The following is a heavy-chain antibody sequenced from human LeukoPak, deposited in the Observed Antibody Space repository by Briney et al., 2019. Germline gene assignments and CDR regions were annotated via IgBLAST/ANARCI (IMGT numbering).Heavy chain of an antibody. D-gene: IGHD6-19*01. J-gene: IGHJ4*02. CDR2: ISYDGSNK. V-gene: IGHV3-30-3*01. CDR1: GFTFSSYA. Sequence: GRSLRLSCAASGFTFSSYAMHWVRQAPGKGLEWVAVISYDGSNKYYADSVKGRFTISRDNSKNTLYLQMDSLRAEDTAVYYCAKDRKAVAVAAPFDYWGQGTLVTVSS. CDR3: AKDRKAVAVAAPFDY.